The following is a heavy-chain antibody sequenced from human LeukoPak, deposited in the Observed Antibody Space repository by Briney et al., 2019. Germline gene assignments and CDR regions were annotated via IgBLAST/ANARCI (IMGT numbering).Heavy chain of an antibody. V-gene: IGHV1-69*01. CDR3: ARAPVAMVFHLPDY. J-gene: IGHJ4*02. Sequence: GASVKVSCKASGGTFSSYAISWVRQAPGQGLEWMGGIIPIFGTANYAQKFQGRVTITADEPTSTAYMELSSLRSEDTAVYYCARAPVAMVFHLPDYWGQGTLVTVSS. CDR1: GGTFSSYA. CDR2: IIPIFGTA. D-gene: IGHD5-18*01.